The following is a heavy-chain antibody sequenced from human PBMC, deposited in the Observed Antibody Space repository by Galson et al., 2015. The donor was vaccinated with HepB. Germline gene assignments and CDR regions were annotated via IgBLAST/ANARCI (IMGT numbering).Heavy chain of an antibody. CDR1: GFTFSGYS. CDR2: IDSSGSTI. Sequence: SLRLSCAASGFTFSGYSMNWVRQAPGKGLEWISYIDSSGSTISYPDSVKGRFTVSRDNAKNLLYPQMNSLRDEDTAVYYCARSKWIEAAECSHWGRGTLVTVSS. V-gene: IGHV3-48*02. J-gene: IGHJ4*02. CDR3: ARSKWIEAAECSH. D-gene: IGHD6-13*01.